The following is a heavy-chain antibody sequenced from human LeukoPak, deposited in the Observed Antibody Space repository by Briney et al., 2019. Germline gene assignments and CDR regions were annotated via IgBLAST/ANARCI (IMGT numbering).Heavy chain of an antibody. V-gene: IGHV3-21*01. D-gene: IGHD3-22*01. CDR2: LSYSSSYI. J-gene: IGHJ4*02. Sequence: GALRLSCAASGFTFRSYSMNWVRQAPGEGLEWGLSLSYSSSYIYYADSVKGRFTISRDNAKNSLYLQMNSLRAEDTAVYYCARDHWSDVVVITEIFDYWGQGALVTVSS. CDR3: ARDHWSDVVVITEIFDY. CDR1: GFTFRSYS.